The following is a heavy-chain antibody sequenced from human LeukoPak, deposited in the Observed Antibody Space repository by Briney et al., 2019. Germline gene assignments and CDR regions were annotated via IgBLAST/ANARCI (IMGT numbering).Heavy chain of an antibody. D-gene: IGHD2-15*01. J-gene: IGHJ4*02. CDR1: GFTFSSYG. Sequence: PRGSLRLSCVASGFTFSSYGMHWVGQAPGKGLEWVAMISYDGSDKYYAESVKGRFTISRDNSKNTLYLQMNSLRDEDTAMYSCATLLLGVGGDYWGQGTLVTVSS. CDR2: ISYDGSDK. V-gene: IGHV3-30*03. CDR3: ATLLLGVGGDY.